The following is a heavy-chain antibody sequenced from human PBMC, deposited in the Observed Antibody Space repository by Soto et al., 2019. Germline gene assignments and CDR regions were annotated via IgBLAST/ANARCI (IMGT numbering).Heavy chain of an antibody. J-gene: IGHJ6*02. V-gene: IGHV5-10-1*01. CDR2: IDPSDSYT. D-gene: IGHD3-3*01. CDR1: GYSFTSYW. CDR3: AIPSYYDFWSGSTAHYYYGMDV. Sequence: GESLKISCKGSGYSFTSYWISWVRQMPGKGLEWMGRIDPSDSYTNYSPSFQGHVTISADKSISTAYLQWSSLKASDTAMYYCAIPSYYDFWSGSTAHYYYGMDVWGQGTTVTVSS.